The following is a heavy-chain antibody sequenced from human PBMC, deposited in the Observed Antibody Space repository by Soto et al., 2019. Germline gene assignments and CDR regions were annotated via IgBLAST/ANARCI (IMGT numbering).Heavy chain of an antibody. D-gene: IGHD2-15*01. CDR3: ARGRGYCSGGSCQGFDY. V-gene: IGHV4-4*02. Sequence: QVQLQESGPGLVKPSGTLSLTCAVSSGSISSSNWWSWVRQPPGKGLEWIGEIYHSGSTNYTPSLTSRVTISVVKSKNQFSLKLSAVTAADTAVYYCARGRGYCSGGSCQGFDYWGQGTLVTVSS. J-gene: IGHJ4*02. CDR1: SGSISSSNW. CDR2: IYHSGST.